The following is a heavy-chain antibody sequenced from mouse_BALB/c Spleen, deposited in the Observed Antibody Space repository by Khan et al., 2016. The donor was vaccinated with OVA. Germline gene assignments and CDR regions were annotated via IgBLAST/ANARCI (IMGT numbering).Heavy chain of an antibody. V-gene: IGHV1-77*01. J-gene: IGHJ3*01. CDR3: AREWAAWFPY. CDR2: ISPGSDKT. CDR1: GYTFTDYY. Sequence: QIQLVQSGAELARPGASVKLSCKASGYTFTDYYINWMRQRTGQGLEWIGEISPGSDKTYYNEKFKGKATLTVDKSSSTAYMQLSSLTSQDSAFFFCAREWAAWFPYWGQGTLVTVSA.